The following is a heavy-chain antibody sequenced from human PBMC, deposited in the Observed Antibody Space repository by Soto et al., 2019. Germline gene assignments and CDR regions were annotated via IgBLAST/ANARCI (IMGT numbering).Heavy chain of an antibody. V-gene: IGHV3-7*01. CDR3: ARDPRYDFWSGYYKGIDY. D-gene: IGHD3-3*01. J-gene: IGHJ4*02. CDR1: GFTFSNYW. Sequence: PGGSLRLSCAASGFTFSNYWMTWVRQAPGRGLEWVANIKGDGNEKYYVGSVKGRFTISRDNAKNSLYLQMDSLRAEDTALYYCARDPRYDFWSGYYKGIDYWGQGTLVTVSS. CDR2: IKGDGNEK.